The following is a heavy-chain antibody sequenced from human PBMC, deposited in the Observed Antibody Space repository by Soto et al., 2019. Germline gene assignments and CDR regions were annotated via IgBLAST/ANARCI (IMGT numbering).Heavy chain of an antibody. CDR3: WREYFDIRRTPPGD. Sequence: ASVKVSCKPSGYTFIHYYMHWVRLAPGQGLEWMGVINPGGGYTTYAQKFQGRVTMTRDTSTITGYMELSSLKSEDTAVYYCWREYFDIRRTPPGDWGQGTLVTVSS. CDR1: GYTFIHYY. J-gene: IGHJ4*02. V-gene: IGHV1-46*01. D-gene: IGHD3-22*01. CDR2: INPGGGYT.